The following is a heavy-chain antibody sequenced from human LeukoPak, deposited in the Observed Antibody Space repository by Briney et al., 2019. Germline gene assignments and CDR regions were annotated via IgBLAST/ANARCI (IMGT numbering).Heavy chain of an antibody. D-gene: IGHD2-2*02. CDR1: GGSFSGYY. J-gene: IGHJ3*02. Sequence: PSETLSLTCAVYGGSFSGYYWSWIRQPPGKGLEWIGEINHSGSTNYNPSLKSRVTISVDTSKNQFSLKLSSVTAADTAVYYCARGRGVGRLGANLGYCSSTSCYKAVRYAFDIWGQGTMVTVSS. V-gene: IGHV4-34*01. CDR2: INHSGST. CDR3: ARGRGVGRLGANLGYCSSTSCYKAVRYAFDI.